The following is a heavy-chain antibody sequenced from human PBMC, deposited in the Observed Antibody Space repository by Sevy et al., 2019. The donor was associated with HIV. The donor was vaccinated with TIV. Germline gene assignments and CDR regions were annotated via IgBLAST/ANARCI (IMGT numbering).Heavy chain of an antibody. CDR3: ARGAAVAGRGEYFQH. V-gene: IGHV1-18*04. D-gene: IGHD6-19*01. CDR2: ISAYNGNT. CDR1: GYTFTSYG. Sequence: DSVKVSCKASGYTFTSYGISWVRQAPGQGLEWMGWISAYNGNTNYAQKLQGRVTMTTDTSTSTAYMELRSLRSDDTAVYYCARGAAVAGRGEYFQHWGQGTLVTVSS. J-gene: IGHJ1*01.